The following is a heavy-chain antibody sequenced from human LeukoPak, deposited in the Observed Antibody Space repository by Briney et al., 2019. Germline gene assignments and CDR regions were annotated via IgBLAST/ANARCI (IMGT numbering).Heavy chain of an antibody. J-gene: IGHJ5*02. CDR3: ARGPNWFDP. V-gene: IGHV4-34*01. CDR1: GGSFSGYY. CDR2: INHSGST. Sequence: PSETLSLTCAVYGGSFSGYYWSWIRQPPGKGLEWIGEINHSGSTNYNPSLKSRVTISVDTSKNQFSLKLSSVTAADTAAYYCARGPNWFDPWGQGTLVTVSS.